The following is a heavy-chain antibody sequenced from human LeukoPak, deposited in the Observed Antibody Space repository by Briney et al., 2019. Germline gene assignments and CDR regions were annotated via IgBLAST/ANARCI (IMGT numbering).Heavy chain of an antibody. J-gene: IGHJ3*02. CDR1: GGTFTSYA. CDR3: ARDSVVVPAADDALDI. V-gene: IGHV1-69*01. D-gene: IGHD2-2*01. CDR2: IITIFGTA. Sequence: GSSVKVSCKAAGGTFTSYAISWVGQAPGQGLEWMGGIITIFGTANHAQKFQGRVTITVDESTTTAYMELSSLRSADTAVDYCARDSVVVPAADDALDIWGQGTMVTVSS.